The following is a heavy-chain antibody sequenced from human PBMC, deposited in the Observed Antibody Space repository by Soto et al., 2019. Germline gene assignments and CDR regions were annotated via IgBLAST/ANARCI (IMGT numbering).Heavy chain of an antibody. CDR2: ISGSGGST. J-gene: IGHJ5*02. CDR3: AKDTDWNYVPGWFDP. CDR1: GFTFSSYA. V-gene: IGHV3-23*01. Sequence: EVQLLESGGGLVQPGGSLRLSCAASGFTFSSYAMSWVRQAPGKGLEWVSAISGSGGSTYYADSVKGRFTISRDNSKNTLYLQMNSRRAEDTAVYYCAKDTDWNYVPGWFDPWGQGTLVTVSS. D-gene: IGHD1-7*01.